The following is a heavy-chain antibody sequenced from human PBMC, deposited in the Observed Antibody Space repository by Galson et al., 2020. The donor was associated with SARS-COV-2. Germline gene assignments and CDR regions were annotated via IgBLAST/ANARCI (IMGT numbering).Heavy chain of an antibody. CDR3: ARYGGYNSESRHYLDV. CDR2: IHYTGTT. V-gene: IGHV4-59*08. J-gene: IGHJ6*03. Sequence: SETLSLTCSVSGGSMNYYYWTWIRRPPGKALEWIGWIHYTGTTYYSPSLSSRLTISLDTSRNEFSLRLTSVTEADAAVYFCARYGGYNSESRHYLDVWGKGTTVTVSS. D-gene: IGHD1-20*01. CDR1: GGSMNYYY.